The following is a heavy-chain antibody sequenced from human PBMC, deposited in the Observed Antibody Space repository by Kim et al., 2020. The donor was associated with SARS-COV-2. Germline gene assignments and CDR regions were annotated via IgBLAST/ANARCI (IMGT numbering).Heavy chain of an antibody. Sequence: SETLSLTCAVYGDSSSAYYWSWIRQPPGKGLEWVGEINRGGGTNYNPSLESGLTISIDTSKNHFSLKLSSVTAAGTAVYYCARFLNDCSSASCYHYWFDP. CDR1: GDSSSAYY. CDR3: ARFLNDCSSASCYHYWFDP. CDR2: INRGGGT. V-gene: IGHV4-34*01. D-gene: IGHD2-2*01. J-gene: IGHJ5*02.